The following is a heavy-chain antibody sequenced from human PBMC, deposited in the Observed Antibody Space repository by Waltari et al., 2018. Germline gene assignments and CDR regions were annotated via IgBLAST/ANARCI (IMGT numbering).Heavy chain of an antibody. CDR1: VGSISSYY. V-gene: IGHV4-59*01. D-gene: IGHD2-8*01. CDR2: IYYSGST. CDR3: ARDSPYGYFDY. Sequence: QVQLQESGPGLVKPSETLSLTCPVPVGSISSYYWSWIRQPPGKGLEWIGYIYYSGSTNYNPSLKSRVTISVDTSKNQFSLKLSSVTAADTAVYYCARDSPYGYFDYWGQGTLVTVSS. J-gene: IGHJ4*02.